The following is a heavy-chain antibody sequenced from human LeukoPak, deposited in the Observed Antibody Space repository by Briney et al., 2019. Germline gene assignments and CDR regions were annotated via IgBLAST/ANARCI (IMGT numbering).Heavy chain of an antibody. V-gene: IGHV4-34*01. CDR3: ARGRGITAAGTSWFDP. Sequence: SETLSLTCAVYGGSFSGYYWSWIRQPPGKGLEWIGEINHSGSTNYNPSLKSRVTISVDTSKNQFSLKLTSVTAADSAVYFCARGRGITAAGTSWFDPWGQGTLVTVSS. CDR1: GGSFSGYY. D-gene: IGHD6-13*01. J-gene: IGHJ5*02. CDR2: INHSGST.